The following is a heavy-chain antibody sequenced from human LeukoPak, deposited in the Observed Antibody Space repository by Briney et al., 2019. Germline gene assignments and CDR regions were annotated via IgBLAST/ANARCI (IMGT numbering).Heavy chain of an antibody. CDR1: GGSISSGHW. CDR3: ARHPPTYYYDSSGSPDY. CDR2: IYHSGTT. V-gene: IGHV4-4*02. J-gene: IGHJ4*02. D-gene: IGHD3-22*01. Sequence: PSGTLSLTCAVSGGSISSGHWWSWVRRSPGKGLEWIGEIYHSGTTNYNPSLKSRVTLSVDKSKNQFSLKLSSVTAADTAVYYCARHPPTYYYDSSGSPDYWGQGTLVTVSS.